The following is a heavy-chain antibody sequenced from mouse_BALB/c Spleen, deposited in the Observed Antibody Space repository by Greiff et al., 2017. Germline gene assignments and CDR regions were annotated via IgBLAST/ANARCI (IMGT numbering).Heavy chain of an antibody. Sequence: EVQLVESGPSLVKPSQTLSLTCSVTGDSITSGYWNWIRKFPGNKLEYMGYISYSGSTYYNPSLKSRISITRDTSKNQYYLQLNSVTTEDTATYYCARHGYDGAWFAYWGQGTLVTVSA. J-gene: IGHJ3*01. CDR2: ISYSGST. CDR3: ARHGYDGAWFAY. CDR1: GDSITSGY. V-gene: IGHV3-8*02. D-gene: IGHD2-2*01.